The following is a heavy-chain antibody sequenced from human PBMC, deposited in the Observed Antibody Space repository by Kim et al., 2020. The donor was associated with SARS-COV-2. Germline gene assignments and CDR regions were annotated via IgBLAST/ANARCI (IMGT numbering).Heavy chain of an antibody. CDR3: VREGGGDSDNSLDY. D-gene: IGHD2-21*01. CDR2: ITEDGGNT. Sequence: GGSLRLSCAASGFTFSRYPMHWVRQAPGKGLESVSAITEDGGNTYYANSLKGRFTISRDNSKNTLYLQVGNLRGDDMAVYYCVREGGGDSDNSLDYWGQGTLVTVSS. CDR1: GFTFSRYP. V-gene: IGHV3-64*01. J-gene: IGHJ4*02.